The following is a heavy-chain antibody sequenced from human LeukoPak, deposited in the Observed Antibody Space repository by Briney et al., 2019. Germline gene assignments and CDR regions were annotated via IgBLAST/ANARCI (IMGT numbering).Heavy chain of an antibody. CDR3: ARAPYATELDY. Sequence: PSETLSLTCTVSGGSISSYYWSWIRQPPGKGLEWIGYIYYSGSTNYNPSLKSRVTISVDTSKNQFSLKLSSVTAADTAVYYCARAPYATELDYWGQGTLVTVSS. J-gene: IGHJ4*02. D-gene: IGHD1-14*01. CDR2: IYYSGST. V-gene: IGHV4-59*01. CDR1: GGSISSYY.